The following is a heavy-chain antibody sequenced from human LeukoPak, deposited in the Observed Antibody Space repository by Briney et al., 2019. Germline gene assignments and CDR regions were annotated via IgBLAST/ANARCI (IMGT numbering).Heavy chain of an antibody. Sequence: GGSLRLSCTASGFTFGDYAMSWFRQAPGKGLEWVGFIRSKAYGGTTEYAASVKGRFTISRDDSKSIAYLQMNSLKTEDTAVYYCTRVARYFDWVGAFDIWGQGTMVTVSS. CDR2: IRSKAYGGTT. J-gene: IGHJ3*02. CDR3: TRVARYFDWVGAFDI. V-gene: IGHV3-49*03. CDR1: GFTFGDYA. D-gene: IGHD3-9*01.